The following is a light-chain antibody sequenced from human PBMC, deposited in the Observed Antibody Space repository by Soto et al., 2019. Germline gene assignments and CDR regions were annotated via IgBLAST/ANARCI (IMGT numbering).Light chain of an antibody. V-gene: IGKV3-20*01. J-gene: IGKJ3*01. Sequence: EIVLTQSPGTLSLSPGERATLSCRASQRVNSAYLAWYQQKPDQAPRLRMYGASNRATGTPDRFSGSGSGTDYTITISRLEPEDLAVYYSQQYDNWGIFGPGNKGDMK. CDR3: QQYDNWGI. CDR1: QRVNSAY. CDR2: GAS.